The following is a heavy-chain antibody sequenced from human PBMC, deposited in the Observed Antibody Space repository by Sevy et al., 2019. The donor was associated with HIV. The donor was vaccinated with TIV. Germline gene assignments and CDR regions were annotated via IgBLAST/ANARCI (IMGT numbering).Heavy chain of an antibody. D-gene: IGHD3-22*01. CDR3: AREAYYYDGREANWFDP. J-gene: IGHJ5*02. CDR1: GFTFSTYA. Sequence: GGSLRLSCKTSGFTFSTYAMHWVRQAPGKGLEWVASISRTPATTYYSDSVRDRFTISRDNAKNSLYLEMNSLRDEDTAVYYCAREAYYYDGREANWFDPWGHGTLVTVSS. CDR2: ISRTPATT. V-gene: IGHV3-48*02.